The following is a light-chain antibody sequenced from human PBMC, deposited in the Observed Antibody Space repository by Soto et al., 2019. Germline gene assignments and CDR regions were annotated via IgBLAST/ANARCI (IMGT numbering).Light chain of an antibody. CDR1: SSDVGAYNY. CDR2: DVT. J-gene: IGLJ1*01. Sequence: QSVLTQPASVSGSPGQSITISCTGTSSDVGAYNYVSWYQHHPGKVPKLMIYDVTNRPSGVSDRFSGSKSGNTASLTISGLQAEDEADYYCNSYTSRRTLVFGSGTKLTVL. CDR3: NSYTSRRTLV. V-gene: IGLV2-14*03.